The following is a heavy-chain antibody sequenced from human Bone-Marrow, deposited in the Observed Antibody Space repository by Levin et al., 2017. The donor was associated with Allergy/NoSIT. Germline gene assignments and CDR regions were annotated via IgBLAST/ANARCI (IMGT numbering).Heavy chain of an antibody. D-gene: IGHD3-10*01. J-gene: IGHJ2*01. CDR1: GFPFSSFV. CDR2: ISGSGGST. Sequence: GGSLRLSCAASGFPFSSFVMSWVRQAPGKGLEWVSSISGSGGSTYYAGSVKGRFTISRDNSKNTLFLQMTSLRTEDTAVYYCAKSLSPYGRYWYFDVWGRGTLVTVSS. V-gene: IGHV3-23*01. CDR3: AKSLSPYGRYWYFDV.